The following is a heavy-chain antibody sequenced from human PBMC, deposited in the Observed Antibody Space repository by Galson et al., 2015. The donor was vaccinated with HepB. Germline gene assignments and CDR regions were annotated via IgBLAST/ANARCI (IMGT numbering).Heavy chain of an antibody. D-gene: IGHD6-6*01. CDR3: ARVGGGGSSSSLHS. V-gene: IGHV1-3*01. CDR2: INAGNGNT. CDR1: GYTFTSYI. Sequence: SVKVSCKASGYTFTSYIIHWVRQAPGQRLEWMGWINAGNGNTKYSQKFQGRVTIARDTSASTAYMELSSLRSEDTAVYYCARVGGGGSSSSLHSWGQGPLVPVSS. J-gene: IGHJ4*02.